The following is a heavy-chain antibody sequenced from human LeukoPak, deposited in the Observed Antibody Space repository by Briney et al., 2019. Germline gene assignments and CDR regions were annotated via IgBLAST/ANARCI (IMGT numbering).Heavy chain of an antibody. V-gene: IGHV3-64*01. CDR3: ARRAGSNWYMDY. D-gene: IGHD6-13*01. CDR1: GFTFSSNA. J-gene: IGHJ4*02. Sequence: GGSQRLSCAASGFTFSSNAMHWGRQAPGKGLEYVSAISSNGGSTYYANSVKGRFTISRDNSKNTLYLQMGSLRAEDMAVYYCARRAGSNWYMDYWGQGTLVTVSS. CDR2: ISSNGGST.